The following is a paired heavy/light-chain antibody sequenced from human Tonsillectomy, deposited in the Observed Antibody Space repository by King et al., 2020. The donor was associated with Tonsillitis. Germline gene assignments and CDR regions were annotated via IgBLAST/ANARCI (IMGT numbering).Light chain of an antibody. Sequence: SEVTQPPSVSVSPGETARITCSGDTFLREYGYWYQQKAGQAPVLVIYRDSQRPSRIPQRFSGSRSGTTVTMTISGIQAEDEADYYCQSIDSSGTFVFGGGTKVTVL. V-gene: IGLV3-25*02. CDR3: QSIDSSGTFV. J-gene: IGLJ1*01. CDR1: TFLREY. CDR2: RDS.
Heavy chain of an antibody. V-gene: IGHV4-30-2*01. CDR3: ARAGHYPLSQDTSYFYGLDV. J-gene: IGHJ6*02. D-gene: IGHD1-26*01. CDR1: GGSMNTGDYT. Sequence: QVQLQESGPGLVKSSQTLSLTCTVSGGSMNTGDYTWNWIRQPPGEGLEWIGDIYYTGRTSQNPSLRSRVTISGGGSNNQFSLKLGSVTAADTAVYFCARAGHYPLSQDTSYFYGLDVWGPGTTVTVSS. CDR2: IYYTGRT.